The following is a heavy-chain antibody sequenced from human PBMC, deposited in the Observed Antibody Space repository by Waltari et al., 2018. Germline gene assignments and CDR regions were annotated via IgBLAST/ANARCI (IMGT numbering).Heavy chain of an antibody. D-gene: IGHD3-10*01. CDR3: ARRPGTSGAYGMDV. V-gene: IGHV1-69*18. J-gene: IGHJ6*02. CDR2: IIAIFGKA. Sequence: QVQLVQSGAEVKKPGSSVKVSCKASGGTFSSYAISWVRQAPGQGLEWMGRIIAIFGKANYAQKFQGRVTITADESTSTAYMELSSLRSEDTAVYYCARRPGTSGAYGMDVWGQGTTVTVSS. CDR1: GGTFSSYA.